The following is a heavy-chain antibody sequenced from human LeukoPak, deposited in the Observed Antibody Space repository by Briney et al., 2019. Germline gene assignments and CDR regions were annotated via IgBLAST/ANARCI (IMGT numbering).Heavy chain of an antibody. V-gene: IGHV5-51*01. CDR1: GYSFTSYW. CDR3: ARFGSGYGYFDY. J-gene: IGHJ4*02. D-gene: IGHD5-12*01. Sequence: GESLKISCKGSGYSFTSYWIGWVRQIPGKGPEGVGIIYPGDSDTRYSPPFQGQVTISADKSISTAYLQWSSLKASDTAMYYCARFGSGYGYFDYWGQGTLVTVSS. CDR2: IYPGDSDT.